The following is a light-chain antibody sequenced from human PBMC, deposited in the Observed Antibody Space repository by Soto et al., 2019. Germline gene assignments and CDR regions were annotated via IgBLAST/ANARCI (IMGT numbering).Light chain of an antibody. V-gene: IGKV1-17*03. Sequence: DIQITQSPTAMSSSLLDIVTITCRASQGISNSLAWFQQKPGRVPKRLIYGASTLQSWAPSRFSGSGSGTEFTLTISSLQPDDFATYYCRHYNSYSEAFGQGTKVDIK. J-gene: IGKJ1*01. CDR3: RHYNSYSEA. CDR2: GAS. CDR1: QGISNS.